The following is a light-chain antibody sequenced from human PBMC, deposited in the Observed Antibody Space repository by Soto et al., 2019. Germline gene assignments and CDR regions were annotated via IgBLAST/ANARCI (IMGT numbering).Light chain of an antibody. CDR3: CSYAGSYTF. J-gene: IGLJ1*01. V-gene: IGLV2-11*01. CDR1: SSDVGGYNY. Sequence: HSALTLPRSVSGSPGQSVTISCTGTSSDVGGYNYVSWYQQHPGKAPKLMIYDVSKRPSGVPDRFSGSKSGNTASLTISGLQAEDEADYYCCSYAGSYTFFGTGTKVTVL. CDR2: DVS.